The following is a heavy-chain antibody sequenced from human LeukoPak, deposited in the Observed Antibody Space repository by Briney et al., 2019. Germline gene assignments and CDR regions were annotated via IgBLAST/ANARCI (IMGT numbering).Heavy chain of an antibody. D-gene: IGHD5-18*01. Sequence: SETLSLTCAVSGGSISSSNWWSWVRHPPGKGLEWIGHIYHSGSTNYNPSLKSRVTISVDTSKNQFSLKLSSVTAADTAVYYCARTETAMTNYYYYMDVWGKGTTVTISS. CDR1: GGSISSSNW. CDR2: IYHSGST. J-gene: IGHJ6*03. V-gene: IGHV4-4*02. CDR3: ARTETAMTNYYYYMDV.